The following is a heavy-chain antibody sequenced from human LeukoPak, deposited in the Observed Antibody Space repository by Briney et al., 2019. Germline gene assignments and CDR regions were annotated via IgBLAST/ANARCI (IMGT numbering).Heavy chain of an antibody. V-gene: IGHV1-18*01. J-gene: IGHJ3*02. Sequence: GASVKVSCKASGYTFTSYGISWVRQAPGQGLEWMGWISAYNGNTNYAQKLQGRVTMTTDTSTSTVYMELSSLRSEDTAVYYCASEAHIAATHAFDIWGQGTMVTVSS. CDR2: ISAYNGNT. CDR1: GYTFTSYG. CDR3: ASEAHIAATHAFDI. D-gene: IGHD6-6*01.